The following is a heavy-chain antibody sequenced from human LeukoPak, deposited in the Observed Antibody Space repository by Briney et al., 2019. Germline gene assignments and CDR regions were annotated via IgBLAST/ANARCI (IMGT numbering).Heavy chain of an antibody. CDR1: GGSISSYY. CDR3: ARAPYYYGSSGYYSFDY. D-gene: IGHD3-22*01. Sequence: SETLSLTCTVSGGSISSYYWSLIRQPPGKGLEWIGYIYYSGSTNYNPSPKSRVTISVDTSKNQFSLKLSSVTAADTAVYYCARAPYYYGSSGYYSFDYWGQGTLVTVSS. V-gene: IGHV4-59*01. CDR2: IYYSGST. J-gene: IGHJ4*02.